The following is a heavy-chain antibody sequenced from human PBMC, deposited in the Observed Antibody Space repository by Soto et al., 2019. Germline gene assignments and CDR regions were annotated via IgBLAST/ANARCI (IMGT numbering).Heavy chain of an antibody. J-gene: IGHJ3*02. CDR3: ARDSVPADHNTMVRGRRAFDI. CDR1: GGSISSGGYY. CDR2: IYYSGST. D-gene: IGHD3-10*01. Sequence: QVQLQESGPGLVKPSQTLSLTCTVSGGSISSGGYYWSWIRQHPGKGLEWIGYIYYSGSTYYNPSLKSRVTISVDTSKNQFSLKLSSVTAADTAVYYCARDSVPADHNTMVRGRRAFDIWGQGTMVTVSS. V-gene: IGHV4-31*03.